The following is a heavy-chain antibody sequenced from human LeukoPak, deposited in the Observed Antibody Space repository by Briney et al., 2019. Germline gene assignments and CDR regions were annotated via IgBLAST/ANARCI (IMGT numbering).Heavy chain of an antibody. D-gene: IGHD2-2*01. CDR2: IYYSGST. J-gene: IGHJ5*02. CDR1: GGSISSSSYY. CDR3: ARGPSLIVVVPAHHFDP. Sequence: SETLSLTCTVSGGSISSSSYYWSWIRQPPGKGLEWIGYIYYSGSTNYNPSLKSRVTISVDTSKNQFSLKLSSVTAADTAVYYCARGPSLIVVVPAHHFDPWGQGTLVTVSS. V-gene: IGHV4-61*05.